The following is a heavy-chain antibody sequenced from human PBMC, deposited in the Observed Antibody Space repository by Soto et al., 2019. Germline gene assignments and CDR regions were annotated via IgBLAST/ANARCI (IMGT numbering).Heavy chain of an antibody. CDR3: AKDPERSITIFGGSGAFDI. Sequence: GGSLRLSCAASGFTFSSYAMSWVRQAPGKGLEWVSAISGSGGSTYYADSVKGRFTISRDNSKNTLYLQMNSLRAEDTAVYYCAKDPERSITIFGGSGAFDIWGQGTMVTVSS. V-gene: IGHV3-23*01. D-gene: IGHD3-3*01. J-gene: IGHJ3*02. CDR2: ISGSGGST. CDR1: GFTFSSYA.